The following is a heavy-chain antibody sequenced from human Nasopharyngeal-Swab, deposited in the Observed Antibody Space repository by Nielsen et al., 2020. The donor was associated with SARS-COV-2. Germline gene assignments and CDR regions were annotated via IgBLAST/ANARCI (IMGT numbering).Heavy chain of an antibody. V-gene: IGHV3-23*01. J-gene: IGHJ3*02. Sequence: GESLKISCAASGFTFSSYWMSWVRQAPGKGLEWVSGISGGVDSTYYADSVKGRFTISRDNSKNTLYLLMNSLRVEDTAVYYCAKAMGSVYDTSGHYNAFDIWGQGTTVTVSS. CDR1: GFTFSSYW. CDR2: ISGGVDST. D-gene: IGHD3-22*01. CDR3: AKAMGSVYDTSGHYNAFDI.